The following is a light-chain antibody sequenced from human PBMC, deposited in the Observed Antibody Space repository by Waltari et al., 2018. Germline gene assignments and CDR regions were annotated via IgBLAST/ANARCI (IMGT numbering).Light chain of an antibody. J-gene: IGKJ4*01. Sequence: IVLTQSPDTLSLSPGQRATLSCRASQTINNNFLVWYQQKPGQAPRLLIHGASSRATGFPDRFSGSGSGPDFTLTCSRLEPEDVAVYYCQQYDGSILTFGGGTKVEI. V-gene: IGKV3-20*01. CDR2: GAS. CDR1: QTINNNF. CDR3: QQYDGSILT.